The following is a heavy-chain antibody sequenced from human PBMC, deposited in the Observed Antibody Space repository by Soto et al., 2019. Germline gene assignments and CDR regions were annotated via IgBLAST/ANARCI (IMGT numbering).Heavy chain of an antibody. Sequence: GKGLEWIGYIYYSGSTNYNPSLKSRVTISVDTSKNQFSLKLSSVTAADTAVYYCARTTYSGSYYEGECFESLGQGTLVIV. CDR2: IYYSGST. D-gene: IGHD1-26*01. CDR3: ARTTYSGSYYEGECFES. V-gene: IGHV4-59*01. J-gene: IGHJ5*02.